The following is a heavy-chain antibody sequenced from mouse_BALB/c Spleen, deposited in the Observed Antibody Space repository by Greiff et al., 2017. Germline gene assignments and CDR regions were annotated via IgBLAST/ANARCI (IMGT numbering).Heavy chain of an antibody. CDR3: AREGVYYDYVDY. CDR2: ISYSGST. Sequence: EVKLMESGPGLVKPSQSLSLTCTVTGYSITSDYAWNWIRQFPGNKLEWMGYISYSGSTSYNPSLKSRISITRDTSKNQFFLQLNSVTTEDTATYYCAREGVYYDYVDYWGQGTTLTVSS. CDR1: GYSITSDYA. V-gene: IGHV3-2*02. D-gene: IGHD2-4*01. J-gene: IGHJ2*01.